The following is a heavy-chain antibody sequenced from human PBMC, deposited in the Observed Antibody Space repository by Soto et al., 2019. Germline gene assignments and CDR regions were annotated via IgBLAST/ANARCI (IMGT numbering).Heavy chain of an antibody. D-gene: IGHD2-2*01. CDR2: ISSYNGNT. CDR1: GYTFTSYG. Sequence: ASVKVSCKASGYTFTSYGISWVRQAPGQGLEWMGWISSYNGNTNYAQKVQGRVTLTTDTSTSTTYMELRSLRSDDTAVYYCARGPRYCSATTCFSGVTWFDPWGQGTLVTVSS. CDR3: ARGPRYCSATTCFSGVTWFDP. V-gene: IGHV1-18*04. J-gene: IGHJ5*02.